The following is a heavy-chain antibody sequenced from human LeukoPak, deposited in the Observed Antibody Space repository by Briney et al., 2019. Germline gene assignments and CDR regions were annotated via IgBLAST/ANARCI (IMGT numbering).Heavy chain of an antibody. Sequence: GGSLRLSCAASGFTFSDYYMTWLRQAPGKGLQWVSYISSSGSSIYSADSVKGRFTISRDNAKNSLYLQMNSLRAEDTAVYHCARFPRAQLGMNAFDIWGQGTMVTVSS. CDR3: ARFPRAQLGMNAFDI. J-gene: IGHJ3*02. CDR2: ISSSGSSI. CDR1: GFTFSDYY. D-gene: IGHD7-27*01. V-gene: IGHV3-11*01.